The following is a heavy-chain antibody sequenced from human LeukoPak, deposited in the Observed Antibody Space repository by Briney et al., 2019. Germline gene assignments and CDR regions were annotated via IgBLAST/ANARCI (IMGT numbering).Heavy chain of an antibody. D-gene: IGHD3-3*01. V-gene: IGHV3-30*03. CDR3: ARDRAWNYFDY. CDR2: ISNDGSRK. J-gene: IGHJ4*02. CDR1: GFTFSRHG. Sequence: GGSLRLSCAPSGFTFSRHGMHWVRQAPGKGLEWVAIISNDGSRKYYAHSVEGRFTISRDNSKNTLYLQMDSLRAEDTAVYYCARDRAWNYFDYWGQGALVTVSS.